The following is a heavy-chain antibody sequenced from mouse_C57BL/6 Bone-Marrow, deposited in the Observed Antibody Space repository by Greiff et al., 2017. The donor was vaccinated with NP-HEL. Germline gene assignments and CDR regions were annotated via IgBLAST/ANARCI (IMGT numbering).Heavy chain of an antibody. CDR1: GYSITSGYY. V-gene: IGHV3-6*01. Sequence: EVQVVESGPGLVKPSQSLSLTCSVTGYSITSGYYWNWIRQFPGNKLEWMGYISYDGSNNYNPSLKNRISITRDTSKNQFFLKLNSVTTEDTATYYCARLGYYRGNYWGQGTTLTVSS. J-gene: IGHJ2*01. D-gene: IGHD2-3*01. CDR2: ISYDGSN. CDR3: ARLGYYRGNY.